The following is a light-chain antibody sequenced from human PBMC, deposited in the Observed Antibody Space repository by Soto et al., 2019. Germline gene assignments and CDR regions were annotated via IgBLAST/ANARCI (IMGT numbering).Light chain of an antibody. CDR2: DAS. CDR1: QSVSSY. CDR3: QQRSNWPPLT. V-gene: IGKV3-11*01. J-gene: IGKJ4*01. Sequence: EXVLTQSPATLXLSPGERATLSCRASQSVSSYLAWYQQKPGQAPRLLIYDASNRATGIPARFSGSGSGTDFTLTISSLEPEDFAVYYCQQRSNWPPLTFGGGTKVDIK.